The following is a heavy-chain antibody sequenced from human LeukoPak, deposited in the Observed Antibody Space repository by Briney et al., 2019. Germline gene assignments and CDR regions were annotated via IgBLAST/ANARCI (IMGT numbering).Heavy chain of an antibody. CDR2: ISGSGGRT. V-gene: IGHV3-23*01. J-gene: IGHJ4*02. Sequence: PGGSLRLSCAASGFTFSSYAMSWVRQAPGKGLEWVSAISGSGGRTYYAASVKGRFTISRDNSKNTLYLQMNSLRAEDTAVYYCAKDLTTVTTFSFDYWGQGTLVTVSS. CDR3: AKDLTTVTTFSFDY. CDR1: GFTFSSYA. D-gene: IGHD4-17*01.